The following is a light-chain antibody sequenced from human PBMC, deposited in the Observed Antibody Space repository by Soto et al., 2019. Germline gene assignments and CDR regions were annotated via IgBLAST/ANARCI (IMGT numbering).Light chain of an antibody. Sequence: QSALTQPASVSGSPGQSITISCTGTSSDVGGYNYVSWYQHHPGKAPKLMIYDVSNRPSGVSNRFSGSKSGNTASLTISGLQAEDESDYYCSSYTSSSTPYVFGTGTKLT. J-gene: IGLJ1*01. CDR3: SSYTSSSTPYV. V-gene: IGLV2-14*03. CDR2: DVS. CDR1: SSDVGGYNY.